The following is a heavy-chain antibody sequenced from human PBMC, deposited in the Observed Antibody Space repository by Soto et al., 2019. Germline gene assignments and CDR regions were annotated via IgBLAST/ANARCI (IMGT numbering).Heavy chain of an antibody. CDR2: ISSSSSYI. CDR3: ARDATFYNWKTYYYYYGMDV. D-gene: IGHD1-20*01. CDR1: GFTFSSYS. Sequence: PGGSLRLSCAASGFTFSSYSMNWVRQAPGKGLEWVSSISSSSSYIYYADSVKGRFTISRDNAKNSLYLQMNSLRAEDTAVYYCARDATFYNWKTYYYYYGMDVWGQGTTVTVSS. J-gene: IGHJ6*02. V-gene: IGHV3-21*01.